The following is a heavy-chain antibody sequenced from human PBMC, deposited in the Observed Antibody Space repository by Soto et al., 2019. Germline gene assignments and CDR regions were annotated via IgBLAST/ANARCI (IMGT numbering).Heavy chain of an antibody. CDR1: GGTFSSYA. D-gene: IGHD7-27*01. Sequence: SVKVSCKASGGTFSSYAISWVRQAPGQGLEWMGGIIPTFGTANYAQKFQGRVTITADKSTSTAYMELSSLRSEDTAVYYCARGPSWGDPPYYYYGMDVWGQGTTVTVSS. CDR3: ARGPSWGDPPYYYYGMDV. V-gene: IGHV1-69*06. J-gene: IGHJ6*02. CDR2: IIPTFGTA.